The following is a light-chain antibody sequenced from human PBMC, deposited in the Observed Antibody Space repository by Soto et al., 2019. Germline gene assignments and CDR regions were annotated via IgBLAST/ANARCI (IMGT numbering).Light chain of an antibody. V-gene: IGKV1-5*03. CDR1: QSISIW. J-gene: IGKJ1*01. Sequence: DIHMTQSPSTLSASVGDRVTITCRASQSISIWLAWYQQKPGKAPNLLIYKTSSLETGVPSRFSGSGSGTEFTLTISSLQPDDFATYYCQHWHDYSLTFGQGTKGEVK. CDR2: KTS. CDR3: QHWHDYSLT.